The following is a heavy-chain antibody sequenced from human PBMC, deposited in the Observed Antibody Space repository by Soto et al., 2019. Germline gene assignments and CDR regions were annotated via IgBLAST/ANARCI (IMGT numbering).Heavy chain of an antibody. CDR2: IKRDGSST. J-gene: IGHJ5*01. Sequence: EVQLVESGGGLVQPGGSLRLSCAASGFTFSSYWMHWVRQTPGKGLVWVSRIKRDGSSTNDADTGKGRFSISRHNAKNTLYLQINSLRAEDTAVYYCARGDYGDYEPYNWFDPWGQGTLVNVSS. D-gene: IGHD4-17*01. V-gene: IGHV3-74*01. CDR1: GFTFSSYW. CDR3: ARGDYGDYEPYNWFDP.